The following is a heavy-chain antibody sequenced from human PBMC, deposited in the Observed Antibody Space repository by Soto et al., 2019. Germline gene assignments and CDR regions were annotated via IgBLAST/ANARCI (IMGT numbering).Heavy chain of an antibody. Sequence: PSEPLSLTRGVAEGNIDNGGYSWAWIRQPPGKALEWIGYTYYSGNTYYNPSLKSRVIISVDTSKNQFSLKLSSVTAADTAVYYCARTWGSTNDYWGRGTLVTVSS. CDR3: ARTWGSTNDY. D-gene: IGHD3-16*01. J-gene: IGHJ4*02. V-gene: IGHV4-61*08. CDR2: TYYSGNT. CDR1: EGNIDNGGYS.